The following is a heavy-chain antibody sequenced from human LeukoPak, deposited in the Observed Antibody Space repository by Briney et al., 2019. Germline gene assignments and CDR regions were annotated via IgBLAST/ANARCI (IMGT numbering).Heavy chain of an antibody. J-gene: IGHJ4*02. CDR2: ISAYNGNT. D-gene: IGHD4-17*01. CDR3: ARDPTVTTAPDY. Sequence: DSVKVSCKASGYPFISYGIVWVRQAPGQGLEWMGWISAYNGNTNYAQKLQGRVTMTTDTSTSTAYMEVRSLRSEDTAMYYCARDPTVTTAPDYWGQGTLVTVSS. CDR1: GYPFISYG. V-gene: IGHV1-18*01.